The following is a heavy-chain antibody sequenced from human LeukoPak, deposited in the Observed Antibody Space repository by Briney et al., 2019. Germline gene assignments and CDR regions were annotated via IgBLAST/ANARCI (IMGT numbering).Heavy chain of an antibody. J-gene: IGHJ4*02. D-gene: IGHD6-19*01. CDR1: GFTFSSYA. CDR3: ARDGRYSSGWSLSDY. CDR2: ISYDGSNK. V-gene: IGHV3-30-3*01. Sequence: GGSLRLSCAASGFTFSSYAMHWVRQAPGKGLEWVAVISYDGSNKYYVDSVKGRFTISRDNSKNTLYLQMNSLRAEDTAVYYCARDGRYSSGWSLSDYWGQGTLVTVSS.